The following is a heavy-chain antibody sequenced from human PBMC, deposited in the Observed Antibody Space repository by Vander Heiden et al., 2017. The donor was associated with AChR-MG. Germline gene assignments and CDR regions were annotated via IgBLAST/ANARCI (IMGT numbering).Heavy chain of an antibody. CDR3: ARGTPKIDY. CDR1: GDSISSHGYY. V-gene: IGHV4-31*03. Sequence: QVQLQESGPGLVKPSQTLSLTCTVSGDSISSHGYYFTWIRQHPGKGLEWIGYIYYTGTTDYNPSLKSRVTISLDTSKNQFSLKLSSVSAADTAVYYCARGTPKIDYWGQGTLVTVSS. J-gene: IGHJ4*02. CDR2: IYYTGTT.